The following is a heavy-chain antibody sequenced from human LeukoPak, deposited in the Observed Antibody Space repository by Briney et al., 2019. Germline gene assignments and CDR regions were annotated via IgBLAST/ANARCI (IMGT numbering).Heavy chain of an antibody. CDR3: ARIVGTTVVTRANWFDP. D-gene: IGHD4-23*01. J-gene: IGHJ5*02. V-gene: IGHV1-2*02. Sequence: GASVKVSCKASGYTFTGYYMHWVRQAPGQGLEWMGWINPNSGGTNYAQKFQGRVTMTRDTSISTAYMELSRLRSDDTAVYYCARIVGTTVVTRANWFDPWGQGTLVTVSS. CDR1: GYTFTGYY. CDR2: INPNSGGT.